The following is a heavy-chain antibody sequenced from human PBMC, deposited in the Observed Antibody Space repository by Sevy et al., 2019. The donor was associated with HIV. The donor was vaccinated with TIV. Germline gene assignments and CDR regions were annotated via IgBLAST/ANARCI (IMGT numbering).Heavy chain of an antibody. CDR1: GFTFSDYY. V-gene: IGHV3-11*04. Sequence: GGSLRLSCAASGFTFSDYYMSWIRQAPGKGLEWVSYISSSGSTIYYADSVKGRFTISRDNAKNSLYLQMNSLRAEDTAVYYCARESGVVVPAAPYYYYYGMDVWGQGTTVTVSS. D-gene: IGHD2-2*01. CDR2: ISSSGSTI. J-gene: IGHJ6*02. CDR3: ARESGVVVPAAPYYYYYGMDV.